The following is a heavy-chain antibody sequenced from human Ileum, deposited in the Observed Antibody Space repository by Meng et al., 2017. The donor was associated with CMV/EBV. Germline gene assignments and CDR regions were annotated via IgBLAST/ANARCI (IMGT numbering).Heavy chain of an antibody. CDR2: ISGKSDYI. D-gene: IGHD5-12*01. CDR3: ARGGAISGNDGRVVNS. Sequence: SGFTFSLYNMNWVSQAPGKGLEWVSAISGKSDYIFYADSVKGRFTIFRDNAKNSLYLQMNSLRDEDTAIYYCARGGAISGNDGRVVNSWGQGTLVTVSS. J-gene: IGHJ4*02. V-gene: IGHV3-21*01. CDR1: GFTFSLYN.